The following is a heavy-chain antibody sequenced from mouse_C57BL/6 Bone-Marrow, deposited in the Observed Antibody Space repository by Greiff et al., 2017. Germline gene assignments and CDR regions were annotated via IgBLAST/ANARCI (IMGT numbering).Heavy chain of an antibody. J-gene: IGHJ3*01. V-gene: IGHV1-62-2*01. D-gene: IGHD6-2*01. CDR2: FYPGSGSI. Sequence: VQVVESGAELVKPGASVKLSCKASGYTFTEYTIHWVKQRSGQGLEWIGWFYPGSGSIKYNEKFKDKATLTADKSSSTVYMELSRLTSHGSPVYLGAGLAFSATAWFDYWGQGTLVTVSA. CDR3: AGLAFSATAWFDY. CDR1: GYTFTEYT.